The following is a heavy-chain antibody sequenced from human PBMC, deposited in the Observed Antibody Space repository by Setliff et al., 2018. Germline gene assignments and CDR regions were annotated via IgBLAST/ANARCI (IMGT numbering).Heavy chain of an antibody. Sequence: SSETLSLTCTVYGGSFSDYYWGWIRQSPGKRPEWIAEINQSGNTNYNPSLNSRVSVSVDTPTNQFSLKVFSVTAADMAVYYCRFWSSYYKNDYWAQGTLVTVSS. J-gene: IGHJ4*02. CDR3: RFWSSYYKNDY. CDR2: INQSGNT. V-gene: IGHV4-34*01. D-gene: IGHD3-3*01. CDR1: GGSFSDYY.